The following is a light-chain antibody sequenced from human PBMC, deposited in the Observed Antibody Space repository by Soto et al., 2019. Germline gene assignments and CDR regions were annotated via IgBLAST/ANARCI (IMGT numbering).Light chain of an antibody. CDR3: QQYGSSRWT. CDR1: QSVSSTY. Sequence: EIVLTQSPGTRSLSPGERATLSCRASQSVSSTYLAWYQQKPGQAPRLLIYGASTRATGIPDRFSGSGSGTDFTLTISTLEPEDFAVYYCQQYGSSRWTFGQGTKVEFK. CDR2: GAS. J-gene: IGKJ1*01. V-gene: IGKV3-20*01.